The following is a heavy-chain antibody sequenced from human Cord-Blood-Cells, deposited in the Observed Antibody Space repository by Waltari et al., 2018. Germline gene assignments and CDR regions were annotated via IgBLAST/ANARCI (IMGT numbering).Heavy chain of an antibody. CDR2: INHSGST. J-gene: IGHJ3*02. V-gene: IGHV4-34*01. CDR1: GGSFSGYY. Sequence: QVQLQQWGAGLLKPSETLSLTCAVYGGSFSGYYWSWIRQPPAKGLEWIGEINHSGSTNYNPSLKSRVTISVDTSKNQFSLKLSSVTAADTAVYYCARFSGVTIFGVVIMSDAFDIWGQGTMVTVSS. CDR3: ARFSGVTIFGVVIMSDAFDI. D-gene: IGHD3-3*01.